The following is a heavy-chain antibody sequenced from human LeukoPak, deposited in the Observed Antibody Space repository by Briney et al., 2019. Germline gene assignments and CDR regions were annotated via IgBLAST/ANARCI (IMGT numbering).Heavy chain of an antibody. CDR2: IYYSGST. J-gene: IGHJ4*02. V-gene: IGHV4-59*01. Sequence: TSETLSLTCTVSGGSISSYYWSWIRQPPGKGLEWIGYIYYSGSTNYNPSLKSRVTISVDTSKNQFSLKLGSVTAADTAVYYCAASVAHRVYFDYWGQGTLVTVSS. D-gene: IGHD6-19*01. CDR3: AASVAHRVYFDY. CDR1: GGSISSYY.